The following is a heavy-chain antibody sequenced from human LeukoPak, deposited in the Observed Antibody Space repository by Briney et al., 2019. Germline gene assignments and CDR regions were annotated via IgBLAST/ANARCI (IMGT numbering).Heavy chain of an antibody. Sequence: SETLSLTCAVYGGSFSGYYWSWIRQPPGKGLEWIGEINHSGSTNYNPSLKSRVTISVDTSKNQYSLKLSSVTAADTAVYYCARARANYHGSGAPHWFDPWGQGTLVTVSS. CDR3: ARARANYHGSGAPHWFDP. CDR1: GGSFSGYY. V-gene: IGHV4-34*01. J-gene: IGHJ5*02. D-gene: IGHD3-10*01. CDR2: INHSGST.